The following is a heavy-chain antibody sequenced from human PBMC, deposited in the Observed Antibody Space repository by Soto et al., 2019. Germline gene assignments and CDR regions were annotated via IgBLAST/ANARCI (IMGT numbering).Heavy chain of an antibody. D-gene: IGHD3-22*01. CDR1: GFTVSSYW. CDR2: INSGGSST. Sequence: GGSLRLSCAASGFTVSSYWMHWFRQAPVKGLVWVSRINSGGSSTSYADSVKGRFTISRDNAKNTLYLQMNSLRAEDTAVYYCASPGRSSGYRNYYYYGMDVWGQGTTVTAYS. V-gene: IGHV3-74*01. CDR3: ASPGRSSGYRNYYYYGMDV. J-gene: IGHJ6*02.